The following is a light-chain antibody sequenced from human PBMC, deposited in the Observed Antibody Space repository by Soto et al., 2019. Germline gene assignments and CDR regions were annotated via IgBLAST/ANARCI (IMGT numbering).Light chain of an antibody. CDR2: GNS. J-gene: IGLJ3*02. CDR1: SSNIGAGYD. CDR3: QTYDTSLRGGV. V-gene: IGLV1-40*01. Sequence: QSVLTQPPSVSGAPGQRVTISCTGSSSNIGAGYDAHWYQQLPGTAPKLLIYGNSNRPSGVPDRFSASKSGTSASLVITGLQADDEADDYCQTYDTSLRGGVFGGGTKVTVL.